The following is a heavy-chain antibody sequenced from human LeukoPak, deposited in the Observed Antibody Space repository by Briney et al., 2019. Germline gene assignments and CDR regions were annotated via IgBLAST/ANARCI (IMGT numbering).Heavy chain of an antibody. J-gene: IGHJ4*02. CDR2: ISSSSSYI. CDR1: GFTFSSYS. V-gene: IGHV3-21*01. Sequence: PGGSLRLSCAASGFTFSSYSMNWVRQAPGKGLEWVSSISSSSSYIYYADPVKGRFTISRDNAKNSLYLQMNSLRAEDTAVYYCARDSYYYYDSSGSNDYWGQGTLVTVSS. CDR3: ARDSYYYYDSSGSNDY. D-gene: IGHD3-22*01.